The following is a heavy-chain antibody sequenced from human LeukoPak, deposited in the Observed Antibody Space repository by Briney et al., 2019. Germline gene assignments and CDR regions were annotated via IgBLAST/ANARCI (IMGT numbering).Heavy chain of an antibody. V-gene: IGHV3-9*01. CDR2: ISWNSGSI. D-gene: IGHD6-6*01. CDR1: GFTFDDYA. CDR3: ARDPGKTYSSSAQDNWFDP. Sequence: SGGSLRLSCAASGFTFDDYAMHWVRQAPGKGLEWVSGISWNSGSIGYADSVKGRFTISRDNSKNTLYLQMNSLRAEDTAVYYCARDPGKTYSSSAQDNWFDPWGQGTLVTVSS. J-gene: IGHJ5*02.